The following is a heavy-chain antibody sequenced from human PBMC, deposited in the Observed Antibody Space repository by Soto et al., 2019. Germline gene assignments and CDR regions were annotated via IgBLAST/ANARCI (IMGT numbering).Heavy chain of an antibody. CDR3: ARDGMAAGYCSSTSCYAGNWFDP. CDR1: GYTFTSYG. V-gene: IGHV1-18*01. J-gene: IGHJ5*02. D-gene: IGHD2-2*01. CDR2: ISAYNGNT. Sequence: GASVKVSCKASGYTFTSYGISWVRQAPGQGLEWMGWISAYNGNTNYAQKLQGRVTMTTDTSTSTAYMELRSLRSDDTAVYYCARDGMAAGYCSSTSCYAGNWFDPWGQGTLVTVSS.